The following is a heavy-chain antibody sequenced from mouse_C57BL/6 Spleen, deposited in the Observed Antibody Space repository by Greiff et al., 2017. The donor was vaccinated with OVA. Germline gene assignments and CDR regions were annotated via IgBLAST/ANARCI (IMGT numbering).Heavy chain of an antibody. Sequence: EVQLVESGGGLVKPGGSLKLSCAASGFTFSSYAMSWVRQTPEKRLEWVATISDGGSYTYYPDNVKGRFTISRDNAKNNLYLQMSHLKSEDTAMYYCARDGSSVYAMDYWGQGTSVTVSS. J-gene: IGHJ4*01. CDR3: ARDGSSVYAMDY. D-gene: IGHD3-2*02. CDR2: ISDGGSYT. CDR1: GFTFSSYA. V-gene: IGHV5-4*01.